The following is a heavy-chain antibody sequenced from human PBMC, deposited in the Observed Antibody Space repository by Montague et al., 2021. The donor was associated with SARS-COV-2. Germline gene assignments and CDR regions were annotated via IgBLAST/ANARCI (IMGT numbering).Heavy chain of an antibody. J-gene: IGHJ6*02. CDR1: GFTFSSYS. CDR2: ISSSSSYI. D-gene: IGHD6-13*01. V-gene: IGHV3-21*01. Sequence: SLRLSCAASGFTFSSYSMNWVRQAPGKGLEWASSISSSSSYIYYADSVKGRFTISRDNAKNSLYLQMNSLRAEDTAVYYCARDQQLVLGYYYGMDVWGQGTTVTVSS. CDR3: ARDQQLVLGYYYGMDV.